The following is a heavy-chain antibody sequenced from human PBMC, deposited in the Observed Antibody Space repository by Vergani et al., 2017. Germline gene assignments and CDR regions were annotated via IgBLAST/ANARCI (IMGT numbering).Heavy chain of an antibody. J-gene: IGHJ4*02. CDR1: GFTFSSYA. V-gene: IGHV3-23*01. Sequence: EVQLLESGGGLVQPGGSLRLSCAASGFTFSSYAMSWVRQAPGKGLEWVSVISGSGGSPYYADSVKGRFTISRDNSKNTRYLQMNSLRAGDTAVYYCANNRYCSSTSCYTAPGGYWGQGTLVTVSS. D-gene: IGHD2-2*02. CDR3: ANNRYCSSTSCYTAPGGY. CDR2: ISGSGGSP.